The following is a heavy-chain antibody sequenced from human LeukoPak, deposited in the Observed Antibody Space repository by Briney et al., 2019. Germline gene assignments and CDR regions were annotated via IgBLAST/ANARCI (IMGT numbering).Heavy chain of an antibody. Sequence: SETLSLTCSVSGGSISSHTYYWGWIRQPPEKGLEWIGSIFYSGTTYYNPSLKSRVSISVDTSRNQFSLKLSSVTAADTAMYYCARVSFPDYWGYFDYWGQGTLVTVSS. CDR2: IFYSGTT. D-gene: IGHD3-16*02. CDR1: GGSISSHTYY. J-gene: IGHJ4*02. V-gene: IGHV4-39*07. CDR3: ARVSFPDYWGYFDY.